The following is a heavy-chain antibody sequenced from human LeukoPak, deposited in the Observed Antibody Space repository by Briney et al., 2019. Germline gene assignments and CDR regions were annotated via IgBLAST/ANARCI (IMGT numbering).Heavy chain of an antibody. Sequence: GGSLRLSCAASGFTFSSYEMNWVRQAPGKGLEWVSYISNSSTAIYYADSVKGRFTISRDNAKSSLYLQMNSLRAEDTAVYYCARAGYSMDTEYFQHWGQGTLVTVSS. D-gene: IGHD5-18*01. CDR2: ISNSSTAI. V-gene: IGHV3-48*03. CDR1: GFTFSSYE. J-gene: IGHJ1*01. CDR3: ARAGYSMDTEYFQH.